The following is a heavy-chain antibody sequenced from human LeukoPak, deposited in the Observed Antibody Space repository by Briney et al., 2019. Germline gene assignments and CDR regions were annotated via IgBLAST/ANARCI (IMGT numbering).Heavy chain of an antibody. CDR1: GGSISSGGYS. J-gene: IGHJ1*01. CDR2: IYHSGST. V-gene: IGHV4-30-2*01. Sequence: PSQTLSLTCAVSGGSISSGGYSWSWIRQPPGKGLEWIGYIYHSGSTYYNPSLKSRVTISVDRSKNQFSLKLSSVTAADTAVYYCARGEYYGSGSYRMLPIECFQHWGQGTLVTVSS. D-gene: IGHD3-10*01. CDR3: ARGEYYGSGSYRMLPIECFQH.